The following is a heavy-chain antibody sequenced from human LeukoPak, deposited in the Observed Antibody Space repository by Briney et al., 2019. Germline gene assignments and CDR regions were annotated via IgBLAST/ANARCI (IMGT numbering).Heavy chain of an antibody. CDR1: RDTFTRCA. CDR3: ARDPGAPVRAFDI. J-gene: IGHJ3*02. Sequence: SVKVSCKASRDTFTRCAFSWVRQAPGQGLEWMGGIIPIDGTANFAQKFQGRVTITADQSTGTAYMELSSLRSEDTAIYYCARDPGAPVRAFDIWGQGALVTVSS. D-gene: IGHD3-10*01. V-gene: IGHV1-69*01. CDR2: IIPIDGTA.